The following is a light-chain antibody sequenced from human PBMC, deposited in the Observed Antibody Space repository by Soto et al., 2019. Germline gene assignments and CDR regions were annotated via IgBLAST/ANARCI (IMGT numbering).Light chain of an antibody. CDR3: QQYGSSGT. J-gene: IGKJ1*01. Sequence: EIVLTQSPGTLSLSPGERATLYCRASQSVSNNYLAWYQQKPGQAPRLLIYSASNRATGIPDRFSGSGSGTDFTLTISRLEPEDFAVYYCQQYGSSGTFGQGTKVDI. V-gene: IGKV3-20*01. CDR1: QSVSNNY. CDR2: SAS.